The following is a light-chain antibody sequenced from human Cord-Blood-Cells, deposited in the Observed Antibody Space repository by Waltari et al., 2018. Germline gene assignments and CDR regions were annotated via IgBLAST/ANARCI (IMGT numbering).Light chain of an antibody. CDR2: DAS. CDR1: QSISSW. J-gene: IGKJ5*01. Sequence: DIQMTQSPSTLSASVGDRVTITCRASQSISSWLAWYQQKPGKAPKLLIYDASSLESGVPSRFIVSGSGTEFTLTISSLQPDDFATYYCQQYNSYSITFGQGTRLEIK. V-gene: IGKV1-5*01. CDR3: QQYNSYSIT.